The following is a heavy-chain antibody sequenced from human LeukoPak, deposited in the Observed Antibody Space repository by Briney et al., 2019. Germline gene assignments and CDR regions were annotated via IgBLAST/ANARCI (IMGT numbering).Heavy chain of an antibody. CDR2: ISWNSGSI. CDR1: GFPFDDYA. CDR3: ARSSYSSSSSV. Sequence: GGSLRLSCAASGFPFDDYAMHWVRQTPGKGLEWVSGISWNSGSIGYADSVKGRFTISRDNAKNSLYLQINSLRAEDTAVYYCARSSYSSSSSVWGQGTMVTVSS. V-gene: IGHV3-9*01. D-gene: IGHD6-6*01. J-gene: IGHJ3*01.